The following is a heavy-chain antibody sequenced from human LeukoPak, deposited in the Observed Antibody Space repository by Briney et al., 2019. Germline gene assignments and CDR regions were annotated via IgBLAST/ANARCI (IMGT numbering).Heavy chain of an antibody. CDR1: GFTFSGYE. J-gene: IGHJ6*04. CDR2: ISSSGSTI. Sequence: GGSLRLSCAASGFTFSGYEMNWVRQAPGKGLEWVSYISSSGSTIYYADSVKGRFTISRDNAENSLYLQMNSLRAEDTAVYYCAELGITMIGGVWGKGTTVTISS. CDR3: AELGITMIGGV. V-gene: IGHV3-48*03. D-gene: IGHD3-10*02.